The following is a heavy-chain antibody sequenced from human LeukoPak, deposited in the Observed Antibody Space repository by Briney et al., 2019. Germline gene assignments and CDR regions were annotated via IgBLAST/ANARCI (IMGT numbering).Heavy chain of an antibody. CDR2: INPNSGGT. CDR3: ARFAVHRRLLVTGQFGLDY. V-gene: IGHV1-2*02. D-gene: IGHD3-9*01. CDR1: GYTFTTYA. J-gene: IGHJ4*02. Sequence: ASVKVSCKASGYTFTTYAMNWVRQAPGQGLEWMGWINPNSGGTNYAQKFQGRVTMTRDTSTSTVYMELSSLRSEDTAVYYCARFAVHRRLLVTGQFGLDYWGQGTLVTVSS.